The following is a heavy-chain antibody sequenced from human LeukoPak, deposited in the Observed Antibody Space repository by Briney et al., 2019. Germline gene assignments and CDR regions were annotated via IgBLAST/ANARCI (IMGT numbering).Heavy chain of an antibody. D-gene: IGHD2-15*01. CDR1: GYTFTGYY. Sequence: ASVKVSCRASGYTFTGYYLFWVRQAPGQGLEWMGWINPNTGDTRYGQKFQGRVTLTRDTSIRTTYMELSSLRSDDTAVYYCARDERFCNGDNHYPDLGYWGQGTLVTVSS. J-gene: IGHJ4*02. CDR2: INPNTGDT. V-gene: IGHV1-2*02. CDR3: ARDERFCNGDNHYPDLGY.